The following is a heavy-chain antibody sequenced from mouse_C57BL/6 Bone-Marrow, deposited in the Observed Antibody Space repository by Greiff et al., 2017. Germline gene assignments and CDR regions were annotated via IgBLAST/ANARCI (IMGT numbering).Heavy chain of an antibody. Sequence: EVQLQQSGPELVKPGASVKISCKASGYTFTDYYMNWVKQSHGKSLEWIGDINPNNGGTSYNQKFKGKDTLTVDKSSSTAYMELRSLTSEDSAVYYCARRGLGRDYWGQGTTLTVSS. CDR2: INPNNGGT. D-gene: IGHD4-1*01. CDR1: GYTFTDYY. J-gene: IGHJ2*01. CDR3: ARRGLGRDY. V-gene: IGHV1-26*01.